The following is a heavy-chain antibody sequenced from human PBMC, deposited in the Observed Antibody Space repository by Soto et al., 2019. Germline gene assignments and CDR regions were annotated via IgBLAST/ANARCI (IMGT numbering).Heavy chain of an antibody. D-gene: IGHD6-19*01. Sequence: GASLRLSCEASGFTFSSHWMVWVRQAPGKGLVWVSRINGDGSMPSYSNSVKGRFTISRDNAKNTVKLQMNSLRVEDTAVYYCARGTAGSGTAKDCWGRGILVTVS. CDR2: INGDGSMP. CDR3: ARGTAGSGTAKDC. V-gene: IGHV3-74*01. CDR1: GFTFSSHW. J-gene: IGHJ4*02.